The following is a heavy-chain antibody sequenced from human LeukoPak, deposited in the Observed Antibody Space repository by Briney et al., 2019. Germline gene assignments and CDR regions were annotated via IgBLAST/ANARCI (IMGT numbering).Heavy chain of an antibody. V-gene: IGHV4-34*01. J-gene: IGHJ4*02. CDR1: GGSFSGYY. CDR2: INHSGST. Sequence: SETLSLTCAVYGGSFSGYYWSWIRQPPGRGLEWIGEINHSGSTNYNPSLKSRVTISVDTSKNQFSLKLSSVTAADTAVYYCARAGARGSFDYWGQGTLVTVSS. D-gene: IGHD3-10*01. CDR3: ARAGARGSFDY.